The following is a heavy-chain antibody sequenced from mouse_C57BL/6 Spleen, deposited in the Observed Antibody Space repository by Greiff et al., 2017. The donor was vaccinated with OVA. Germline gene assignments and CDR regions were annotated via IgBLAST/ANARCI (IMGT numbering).Heavy chain of an antibody. CDR2: IDPSDSYT. J-gene: IGHJ1*03. V-gene: IGHV1-69*01. CDR1: GYTFTSYW. D-gene: IGHD2-12*01. CDR3: ARVPDYSGYFDV. Sequence: QVQLQQSGAELVMPGASVKLSCKASGYTFTSYWMHWVKQRPGQGLEWIGEIDPSDSYTNYNQKFKGKSTLTVDKSSSTAYMQLSSLTSEDSAVYYCARVPDYSGYFDVWGTGTTVTVSS.